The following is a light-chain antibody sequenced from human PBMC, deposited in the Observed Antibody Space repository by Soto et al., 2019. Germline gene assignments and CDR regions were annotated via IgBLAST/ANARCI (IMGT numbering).Light chain of an antibody. CDR3: MQALHTPPA. V-gene: IGKV2-28*01. J-gene: IGKJ1*01. CDR2: LGS. CDR1: QSLLHSNGYNY. Sequence: DIVMTQSPLSRPVTPGEPASISCRSSQSLLHSNGYNYLDWYLQKPGQSPQLLIYLGSNRASGVPDRFSGSGSGTDFTLKISRVEAEDVGVYYCMQALHTPPAFGQETKVDIK.